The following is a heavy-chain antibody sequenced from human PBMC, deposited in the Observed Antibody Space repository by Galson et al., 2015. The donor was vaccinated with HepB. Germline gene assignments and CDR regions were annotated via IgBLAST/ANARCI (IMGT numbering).Heavy chain of an antibody. CDR1: GYTLTELS. D-gene: IGHD3-16*02. CDR2: FDPEDGET. CDR3: ATGANDYIWGSYRTPFDY. J-gene: IGHJ4*02. Sequence: QSGAEVKKPGETLKVSCKVSGYTLTELSMHWVRQAPGKGLEWMGGFDPEDGETIYAQKFQGRVTMTEDTSTDTAYMELSSLRSEDTAVYYCATGANDYIWGSYRTPFDYWGQGTLVTVSS. V-gene: IGHV1-24*01.